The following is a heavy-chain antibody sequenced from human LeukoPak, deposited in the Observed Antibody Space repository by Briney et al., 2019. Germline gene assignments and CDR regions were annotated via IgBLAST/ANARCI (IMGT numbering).Heavy chain of an antibody. J-gene: IGHJ6*02. V-gene: IGHV3-30*18. CDR3: AKWDCSSTSCSPHYYGMDV. CDR2: ISYDGSNK. Sequence: GGSLRLSCAASGFTFSSYGMHWVRQAPGKGLEWVAVISYDGSNKYYADSVKGRFTISRDNSKNTLYLQMNSLRAEDTAVYYCAKWDCSSTSCSPHYYGMDVWGQGTTVTVSS. D-gene: IGHD2-2*01. CDR1: GFTFSSYG.